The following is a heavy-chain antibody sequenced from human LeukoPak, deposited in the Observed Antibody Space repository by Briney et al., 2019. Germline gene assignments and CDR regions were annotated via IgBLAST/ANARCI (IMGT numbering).Heavy chain of an antibody. J-gene: IGHJ4*02. CDR3: VSMYYYGSGSYMNPGY. CDR2: IIPILGIA. D-gene: IGHD3-10*01. V-gene: IGHV1-69*04. Sequence: SVKVSCKASGGTFSSYAMSWVRQAPGQGREWMGRIIPILGIANYAQKFQGRVTITADKSTSTAYMELSSLRSEDTAVYYCVSMYYYGSGSYMNPGYWGQGTLVTVSS. CDR1: GGTFSSYA.